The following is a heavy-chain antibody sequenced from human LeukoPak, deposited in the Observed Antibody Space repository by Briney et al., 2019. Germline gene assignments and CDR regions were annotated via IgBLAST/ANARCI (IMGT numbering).Heavy chain of an antibody. CDR2: ISAYNGDT. CDR1: GYTFTSYG. CDR3: ARGRVRDCSGGSCYPDY. Sequence: GASVKASCNASGYTFTSYGIIWVRQAPGQGLEWMRWISAYNGDTNYAQKLQGRVTMTTATSTSTAYMELRSLRSDDTAVYYCARGRVRDCSGGSCYPDYWGQGTLVTVSS. V-gene: IGHV1-18*01. J-gene: IGHJ4*02. D-gene: IGHD2-15*01.